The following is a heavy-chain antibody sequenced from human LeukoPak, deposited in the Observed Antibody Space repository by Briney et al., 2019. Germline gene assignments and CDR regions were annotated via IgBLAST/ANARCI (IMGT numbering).Heavy chain of an antibody. CDR1: GGSISGYY. D-gene: IGHD3-16*02. J-gene: IGHJ4*02. V-gene: IGHV4-59*01. CDR3: ARSSRLGDLSLGY. CDR2: IYSSGST. Sequence: SETLSLTCIVSGGSISGYYWSWIRQSPGKGLEWIAYIYSSGSTNYNPSLKSRVTISVDTSKMEFSLKVSSVTAADTAVYYCARSSRLGDLSLGYWGQGTLVTVSS.